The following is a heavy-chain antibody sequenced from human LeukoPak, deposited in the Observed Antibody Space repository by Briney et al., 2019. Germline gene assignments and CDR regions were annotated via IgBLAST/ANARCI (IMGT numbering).Heavy chain of an antibody. CDR3: AKSNYFDSGGYYFFDY. Sequence: GGSLRLSCAASGFTFSSYAMSWVRQAPGKGLEWVSAISGSGGSIYYADSVKGRFSISRDNSKNTLYLQMNSLRAEDTAVYYCAKSNYFDSGGYYFFDYWGQGTLVTVSS. D-gene: IGHD3-22*01. J-gene: IGHJ4*02. CDR1: GFTFSSYA. CDR2: ISGSGGSI. V-gene: IGHV3-23*01.